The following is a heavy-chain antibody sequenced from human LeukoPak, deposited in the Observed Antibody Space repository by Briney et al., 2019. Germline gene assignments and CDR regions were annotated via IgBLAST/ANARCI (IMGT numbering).Heavy chain of an antibody. D-gene: IGHD2-2*01. J-gene: IGHJ4*02. V-gene: IGHV6-1*01. CDR1: GDSVSSNSAA. CDR3: ARTRSTHFDY. Sequence: SQTLSLTCAISGDSVSSNSAAWNWIRQSPSRGLEWLGRTYYRSKWYNDYADSVQGRITINPDASKNQVYLQLNSVTPEDTAVYYCARTRSTHFDYWGQGTLVTVSS. CDR2: TYYRSKWYN.